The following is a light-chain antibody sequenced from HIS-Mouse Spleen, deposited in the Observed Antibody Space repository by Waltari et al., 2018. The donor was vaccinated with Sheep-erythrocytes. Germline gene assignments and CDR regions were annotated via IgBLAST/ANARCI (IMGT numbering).Light chain of an antibody. CDR1: QSVSSY. CDR2: DAS. Sequence: EIVLTQSPATLSLSPGERATLSCRASQSVSSYLAWYQQQPGPAPRLLIYDASNRATGIPARFSGSGSGTDFTLTISSLEPEDFAVYYCQQRSNWYTFGQGTKLEIK. J-gene: IGKJ2*01. CDR3: QQRSNWYT. V-gene: IGKV3-11*01.